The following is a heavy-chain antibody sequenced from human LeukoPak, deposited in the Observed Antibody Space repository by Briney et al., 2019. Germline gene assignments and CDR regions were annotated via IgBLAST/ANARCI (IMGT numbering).Heavy chain of an antibody. J-gene: IGHJ5*02. D-gene: IGHD3-16*01. CDR3: ARVVIVTFVVDYNWFDP. CDR1: GYTFNGYC. V-gene: IGHV1-2*02. CDR2: INPNSGGT. Sequence: ASVKLSCEASGYTFNGYCMHWVRQAPGKGLEWMEWINPNSGGTNYAQKFQGRVTMPRDTSISTVYMELSSLRSDDAAVYYWARVVIVTFVVDYNWFDPWGQRTLVTVSS.